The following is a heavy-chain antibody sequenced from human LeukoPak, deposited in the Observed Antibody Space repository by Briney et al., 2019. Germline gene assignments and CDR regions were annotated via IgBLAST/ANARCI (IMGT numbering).Heavy chain of an antibody. D-gene: IGHD6-19*01. CDR1: GFSFSSYA. J-gene: IGHJ5*02. CDR3: ARDPSSGWYLKGWFDP. Sequence: GGSLRLSCAASGFSFSSYAMSWVRQAPGKGLEWVSAISENGGSTYYADSVKGRFTISRDNSKNTLYLQMNSLRAEDTAVYYCARDPSSGWYLKGWFDPWGQGTLVTVSS. V-gene: IGHV3-23*01. CDR2: ISENGGST.